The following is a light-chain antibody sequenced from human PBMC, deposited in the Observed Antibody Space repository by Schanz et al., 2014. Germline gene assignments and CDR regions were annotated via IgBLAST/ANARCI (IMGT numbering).Light chain of an antibody. CDR2: GGD. J-gene: IGLJ3*02. CDR3: AAWDGSLSAWV. Sequence: QSVLSQPPSASAPPGQRVTISCSGSSSNIGSNFVYWYQQFPGTAPQLLISGGDERPSGVPDRFSGSKSGTSASLAISGLRSEDEAEYYCAAWDGSLSAWVFGGGTKLTVL. CDR1: SSNIGSNF. V-gene: IGLV1-47*01.